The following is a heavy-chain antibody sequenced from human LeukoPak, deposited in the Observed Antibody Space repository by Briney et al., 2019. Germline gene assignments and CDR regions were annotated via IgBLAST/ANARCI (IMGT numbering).Heavy chain of an antibody. Sequence: GRLLRLSCAASGFVFSSFGMHWVRQTPGKGLEWVSGISYDGDDKYYVDSVKGRFTISRDNSKNTLDLQMSSLRAEDTAMYFCAKDLYAGAGSLGDYWGQGTLVTVSS. V-gene: IGHV3-30*18. CDR1: GFVFSSFG. CDR2: ISYDGDDK. D-gene: IGHD2-8*01. CDR3: AKDLYAGAGSLGDY. J-gene: IGHJ4*02.